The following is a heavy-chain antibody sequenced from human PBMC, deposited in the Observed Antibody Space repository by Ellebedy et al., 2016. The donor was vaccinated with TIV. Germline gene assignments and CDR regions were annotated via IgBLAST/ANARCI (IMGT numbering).Heavy chain of an antibody. V-gene: IGHV3-23*01. D-gene: IGHD3-10*01. Sequence: GGSLRLSXVASGITFSSYAMSWVRQAPGKGLEWISTIGGLDTATHYADSVKGRFTISRDNSKDTLYLQMNSLRVEDTAVYYCARRGRGPVGFDYWGQGTLVTVSS. CDR3: ARRGRGPVGFDY. J-gene: IGHJ4*02. CDR1: GITFSSYA. CDR2: IGGLDTAT.